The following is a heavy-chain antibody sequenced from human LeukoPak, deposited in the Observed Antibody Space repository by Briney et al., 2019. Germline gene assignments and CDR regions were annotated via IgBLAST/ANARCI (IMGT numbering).Heavy chain of an antibody. CDR2: ISSNSGTYI. J-gene: IGHJ4*02. CDR3: TRLTSGWPDF. D-gene: IGHD6-19*01. Sequence: GGSLRLSCAASGFTFTSYSMNWVRQAPGKGLEWVSAISSNSGTYIYYADSVKGRFTIARDNAKSSVHLQMHSLRAEDTGVYYCTRLTSGWPDFWGQGTLVTVFS. V-gene: IGHV3-21*01. CDR1: GFTFTSYS.